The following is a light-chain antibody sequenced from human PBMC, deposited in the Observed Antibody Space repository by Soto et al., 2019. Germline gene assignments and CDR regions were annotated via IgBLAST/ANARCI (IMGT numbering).Light chain of an antibody. Sequence: DIQMTQSPSSLSASLGDRVTITCRASQGISTYLAWYQQKPGKVPKLLISAASTLQSGVPSRFSGSGSGTDFTLTISNLQPEDVATYYCQKYDNAPFTFGPGTKVDIK. J-gene: IGKJ3*01. CDR3: QKYDNAPFT. CDR2: AAS. CDR1: QGISTY. V-gene: IGKV1-27*01.